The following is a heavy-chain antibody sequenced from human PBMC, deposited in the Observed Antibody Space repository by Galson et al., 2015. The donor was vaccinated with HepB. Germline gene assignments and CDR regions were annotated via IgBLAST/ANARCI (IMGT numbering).Heavy chain of an antibody. CDR3: ARDPEDDTAMAYFQH. V-gene: IGHV1-18*04. D-gene: IGHD5-18*01. CDR1: GYTFTSYG. J-gene: IGHJ1*01. Sequence: SVKVSCKASGYTFTSYGISWVRQAPGQGLEWMGWISAYNGNTNYAQKLQGRVTMTTDTSTSTAYMELRSLRSDDTAVYYCARDPEDDTAMAYFQHWGQGTLVTVSS. CDR2: ISAYNGNT.